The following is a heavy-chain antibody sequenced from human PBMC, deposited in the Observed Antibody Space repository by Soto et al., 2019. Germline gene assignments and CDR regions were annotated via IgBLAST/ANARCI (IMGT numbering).Heavy chain of an antibody. CDR1: GDIFSGYS. V-gene: IGHV1-69*14. D-gene: IGHD5-12*01. CDR3: ARDLGSGYDPGDY. J-gene: IGHJ4*02. CDR2: IIPIFGTT. Sequence: QVQLVQSGAEVKKPGSSVKVSCKTSGDIFSGYSISWVRQAPGQGLEWMGGIIPIFGTTNYAKRFHGRVTITADKSTSTVYMELYSLKSEDPAVYYCARDLGSGYDPGDYWGQGTLVTVSS.